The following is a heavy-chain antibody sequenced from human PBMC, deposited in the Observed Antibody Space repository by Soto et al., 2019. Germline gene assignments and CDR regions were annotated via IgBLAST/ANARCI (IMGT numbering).Heavy chain of an antibody. CDR3: ARRPIWFGETDTYYGLDV. V-gene: IGHV5-51*01. J-gene: IGHJ6*02. CDR1: GYSFTSYW. Sequence: PGESLKISCKGSGYSFTSYWIGWVRQMPGKGLEWMGIIYPGDSDTRYSPSFQGQVTISADKSISTAYLLWSSLKASDTATYYCARRPIWFGETDTYYGLDVWGQGTTVTVSS. CDR2: IYPGDSDT. D-gene: IGHD3-10*01.